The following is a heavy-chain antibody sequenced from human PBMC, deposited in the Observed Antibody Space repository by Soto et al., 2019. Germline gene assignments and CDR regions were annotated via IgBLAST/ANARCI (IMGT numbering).Heavy chain of an antibody. J-gene: IGHJ4*02. CDR2: IYHSGST. Sequence: QVQLQAAGPGLVKPSGTLSLTCAVSGGAIRSSNWWMWVRQPPGKGLEWIGEIYHSGSTNYNPSLQSRVTISVDTSKNQFSLKLSSVTDAATAVYYCARGRGSGWYFGVQAWGQGTLVTVSS. CDR1: GGAIRSSNW. V-gene: IGHV4-4*02. CDR3: ARGRGSGWYFGVQA. D-gene: IGHD6-19*01.